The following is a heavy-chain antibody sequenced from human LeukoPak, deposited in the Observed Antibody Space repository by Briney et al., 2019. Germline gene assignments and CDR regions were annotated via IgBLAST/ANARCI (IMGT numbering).Heavy chain of an antibody. V-gene: IGHV4-39*01. CDR2: IYYSGST. Sequence: PSETLSLTCTVSGGSISSSSYYWGWIRQPPGKGLEWIGSIYYSGSTYYNPSLRSRVTISVDTSKSQFSLKLSSVTAADTAVYYCAGLADGYRSAFYWGQGTLVTVSS. CDR3: AGLADGYRSAFY. CDR1: GGSISSSSYY. J-gene: IGHJ4*02. D-gene: IGHD5-24*01.